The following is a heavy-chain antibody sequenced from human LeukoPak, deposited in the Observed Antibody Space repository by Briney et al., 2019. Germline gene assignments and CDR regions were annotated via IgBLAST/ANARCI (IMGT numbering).Heavy chain of an antibody. CDR3: ASGNYDFWSGYPYYFDY. CDR1: GYTFTTYA. J-gene: IGHJ4*02. CDR2: INTKTGNP. V-gene: IGHV7-4-1*02. D-gene: IGHD3-3*01. Sequence: ASVKVSCKASGYTFTTYAMNWVRQAPGQGLEWMGWINTKTGNPTYAQGFTGRFVFSLDTSVSTAYLQISSLKAEDTAVYYCASGNYDFWSGYPYYFDYWGQGTLVTVSS.